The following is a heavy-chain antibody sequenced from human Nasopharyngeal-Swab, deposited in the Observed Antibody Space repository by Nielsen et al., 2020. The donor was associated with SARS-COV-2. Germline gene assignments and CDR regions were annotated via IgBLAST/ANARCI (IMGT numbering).Heavy chain of an antibody. Sequence: GESLKISCAASGFTFNNYGMYWVRQAPGKGLECVAFISYDGSIKYYADSVKGRFTISRDSSKNTLYLQLSNLRAEDTALYYCAKLAMVRGPLDAFDVWGQGTLVTV. CDR2: ISYDGSIK. V-gene: IGHV3-30*18. CDR1: GFTFNNYG. J-gene: IGHJ3*01. D-gene: IGHD3-10*01. CDR3: AKLAMVRGPLDAFDV.